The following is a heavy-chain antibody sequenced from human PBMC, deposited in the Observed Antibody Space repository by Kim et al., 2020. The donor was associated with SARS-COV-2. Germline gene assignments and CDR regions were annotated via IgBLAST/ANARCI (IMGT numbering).Heavy chain of an antibody. D-gene: IGHD5-12*01. CDR1: GGSISSGGYY. J-gene: IGHJ4*02. CDR3: ARARLGGYDSFDY. V-gene: IGHV4-31*03. CDR2: IYYSGST. Sequence: SETLSLTCTVSGGSISSGGYYWSWIRQHPGKGLEWIGYIYYSGSTYYNPSLKSRVTISVDTSKNQFSLKLSSVTAADTAVYYCARARLGGYDSFDYWGQGTLVTVSS.